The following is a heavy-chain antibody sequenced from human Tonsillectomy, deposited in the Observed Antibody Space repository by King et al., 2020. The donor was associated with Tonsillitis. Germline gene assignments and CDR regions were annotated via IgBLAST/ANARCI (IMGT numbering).Heavy chain of an antibody. CDR3: AGSVSGSFDS. CDR2: MDYSGTI. V-gene: IGHV4-39*01. Sequence: QLQLQESGPGVVKPSETLSLTCTVSGASISSSDHYWAGIRQPPGKGLEWIGYMDYSGTIFCNASLKRRITISGGTSENRFSLKLSSVTAADTAVYFCAGSVSGSFDSWGQGALVTVSS. J-gene: IGHJ4*02. CDR1: GASISSSDHY. D-gene: IGHD1-26*01.